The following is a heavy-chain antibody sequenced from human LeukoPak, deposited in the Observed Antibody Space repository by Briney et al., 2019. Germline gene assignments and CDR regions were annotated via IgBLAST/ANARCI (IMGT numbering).Heavy chain of an antibody. D-gene: IGHD6-13*01. CDR1: GGSISSSSYY. Sequence: SETPSLTCTVSGGSISSSSYYWGWIRQPPGKGLEWIGEINHSGSTNYNPSLKSRVTISVDTSKNQFSLKLSSVTAADTAVYYCARRRQQLVFFGRGGYFDYWGQGTLVTVSS. CDR2: INHSGST. V-gene: IGHV4-39*07. CDR3: ARRRQQLVFFGRGGYFDY. J-gene: IGHJ4*02.